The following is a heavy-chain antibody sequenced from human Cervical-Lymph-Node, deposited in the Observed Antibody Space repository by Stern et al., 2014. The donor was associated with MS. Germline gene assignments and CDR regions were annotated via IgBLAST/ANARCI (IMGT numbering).Heavy chain of an antibody. CDR2: ISNNSTHT. CDR1: GFTFSHYS. V-gene: IGHV3-21*01. CDR3: ARARVGDYARSPHLDS. D-gene: IGHD4-17*01. Sequence: EDQLVESGGGLVKPGDSLRLSCDASGFTFSHYSINWVRQAPGQGLEWSSSISNNSTHTYYPRSGERRFAMYRDSTKDSVSLRMVSLRAEDTAIYYCARARVGDYARSPHLDSWGQGTLVTVSS. J-gene: IGHJ4*02.